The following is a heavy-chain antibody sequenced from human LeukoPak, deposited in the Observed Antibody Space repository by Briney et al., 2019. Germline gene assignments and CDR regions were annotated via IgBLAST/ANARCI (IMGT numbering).Heavy chain of an antibody. Sequence: SERMSPTCAVYGGSLSGLYCSWISQPPGKLMEWDGATHHSVSTNYNTSLKSRVTISVDTSKNQFSLKLSSVTAADTAVYYCATHSTARNESSNWFDPWGQGTLVTVSS. V-gene: IGHV4-34*01. CDR1: GGSLSGLY. CDR3: ATHSTARNESSNWFDP. D-gene: IGHD2-8*02. J-gene: IGHJ5*02. CDR2: THHSVST.